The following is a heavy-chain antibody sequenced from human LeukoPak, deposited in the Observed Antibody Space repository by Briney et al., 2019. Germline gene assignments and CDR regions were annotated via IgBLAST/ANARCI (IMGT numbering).Heavy chain of an antibody. CDR2: IYYTGST. CDR1: GDSITNYY. CDR3: AREKEGDRFDY. D-gene: IGHD2-21*02. V-gene: IGHV4-59*01. Sequence: SETLSLTCAVSGDSITNYYWSWLRQPPGKGLEWIGYIYYTGSTNYNPSLKSRVIISVDTSKNQFSRNLRSVTAADTAVYYCAREKEGDRFDYWGQGTLVTVSS. J-gene: IGHJ4*02.